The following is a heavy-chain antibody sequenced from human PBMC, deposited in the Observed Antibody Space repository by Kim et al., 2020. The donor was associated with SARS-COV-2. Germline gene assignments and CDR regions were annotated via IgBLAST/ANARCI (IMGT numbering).Heavy chain of an antibody. Sequence: GWSLRLSCAASGFTFSNAWMSWVRQAPGKGLEWVGRIKSKTDGGTTDYAAPVKGRFTISRDDSKNTLYLQMNSLKTEDTAVYYCTTLYYYGSEDFDYWGQGTLVTVSS. CDR2: IKSKTDGGTT. CDR1: GFTFSNAW. D-gene: IGHD3-10*01. CDR3: TTLYYYGSEDFDY. V-gene: IGHV3-15*01. J-gene: IGHJ4*02.